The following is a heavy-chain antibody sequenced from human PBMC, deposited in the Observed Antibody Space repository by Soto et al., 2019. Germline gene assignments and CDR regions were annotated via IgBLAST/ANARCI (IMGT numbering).Heavy chain of an antibody. CDR2: ISYDGSNI. CDR3: ARDPAYCGGDCYSIDY. J-gene: IGHJ4*02. CDR1: GFTFSSYA. Sequence: PGGSLRLSCAPSGFTFSSYAMSWVRQAPGKGLEWVAGISYDGSNIYYADSVKGRFTISRDNSKNTLYLQMNSLRAEDTAVYYCARDPAYCGGDCYSIDYWGQGTLVTVSS. D-gene: IGHD2-21*02. V-gene: IGHV3-30-3*01.